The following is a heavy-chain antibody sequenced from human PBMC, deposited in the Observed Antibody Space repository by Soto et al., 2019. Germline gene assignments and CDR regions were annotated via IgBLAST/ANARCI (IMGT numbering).Heavy chain of an antibody. CDR1: GGSISSSSYY. J-gene: IGHJ5*02. CDR3: ARHRINWFDP. V-gene: IGHV4-39*01. D-gene: IGHD3-10*01. Sequence: PSETLSLTCTVSGGSISSSSYYWGWIRQPPGKGLEWIGSIYYSGSTYYNPSLKSRVIISVDTSKNQFSLKLSSVTAADTAVYYCARHRINWFDPWGQGTLVTVS. CDR2: IYYSGST.